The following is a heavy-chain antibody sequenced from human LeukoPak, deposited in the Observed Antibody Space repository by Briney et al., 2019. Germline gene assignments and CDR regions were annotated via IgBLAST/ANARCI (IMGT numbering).Heavy chain of an antibody. V-gene: IGHV3-48*01. D-gene: IGHD6-19*01. CDR3: AKSAAGTGGYCYYYMDV. J-gene: IGHJ6*03. CDR1: GFTFSTYN. CDR2: ISSISNSI. Sequence: GGSLRLSCAASGFTFSTYNMNWVRQAPGRGLEWVSYISSISNSIYYADSVKGRFTISRDNAKNSLYLQMNSLRAEDTALYYCAKSAAGTGGYCYYYMDVWGKGTTVTISS.